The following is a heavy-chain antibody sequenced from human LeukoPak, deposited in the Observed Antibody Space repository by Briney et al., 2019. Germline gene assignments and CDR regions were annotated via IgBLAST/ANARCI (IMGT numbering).Heavy chain of an antibody. CDR1: GFTFSSYG. V-gene: IGHV3-30*18. CDR2: ISYDGSNK. Sequence: PGGSLRLSRAASGFTFSSYGMHWVRQAPGKGLEWVAVISYDGSNKYYADSVKGRFTISRDNSKNTLYLQMNSLRAEDTAVYYCAKDFSYSGSSYGMDVWGQGTTVTVSS. J-gene: IGHJ6*02. D-gene: IGHD1-26*01. CDR3: AKDFSYSGSSYGMDV.